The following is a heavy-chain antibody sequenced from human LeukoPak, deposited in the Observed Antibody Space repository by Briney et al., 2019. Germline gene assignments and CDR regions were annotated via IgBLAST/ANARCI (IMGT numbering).Heavy chain of an antibody. Sequence: PGGSLRLPCAASGFTFSSYGMHWVRQAPGKGLEWVAVISYDGSNKYYADSVKGRFTISRDNSKNTLYLQMNSLRAEDTAVYYCAKDGGADVSSWYLLDYWGQGTLVTVSS. CDR3: AKDGGADVSSWYLLDY. J-gene: IGHJ4*02. V-gene: IGHV3-30*18. CDR2: ISYDGSNK. CDR1: GFTFSSYG. D-gene: IGHD6-13*01.